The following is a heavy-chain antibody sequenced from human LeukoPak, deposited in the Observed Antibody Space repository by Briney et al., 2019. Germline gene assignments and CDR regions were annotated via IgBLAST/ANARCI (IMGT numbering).Heavy chain of an antibody. D-gene: IGHD3-22*01. CDR1: GGSISSGSYY. J-gene: IGHJ3*02. CDR2: IYTSGGT. Sequence: SETLSLTCTVSGGSISSGSYYWSWIRQPAGKGLEWIGRIYTSGGTNYNPSLKSRVTISVDTSKNQFSLKLSSVTAADTAVYYCARHRGDSSGTGYGAFDIWGQGTMVTVSS. V-gene: IGHV4-61*02. CDR3: ARHRGDSSGTGYGAFDI.